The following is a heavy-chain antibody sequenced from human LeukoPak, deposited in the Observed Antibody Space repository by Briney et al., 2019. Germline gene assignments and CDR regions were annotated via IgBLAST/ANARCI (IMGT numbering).Heavy chain of an antibody. CDR1: GGSISSSSYY. Sequence: SETLSLTCTVSGGSISSSSYYWGWIRQPPGKGLEWIGSIYYSGSTYYNPSLKSRVTISVDTYKNQFSLKLSSVTAADTAVYYCARDLWHYGSGGFEYWGQGTLVTVSS. D-gene: IGHD3-10*01. CDR3: ARDLWHYGSGGFEY. J-gene: IGHJ4*02. CDR2: IYYSGST. V-gene: IGHV4-39*07.